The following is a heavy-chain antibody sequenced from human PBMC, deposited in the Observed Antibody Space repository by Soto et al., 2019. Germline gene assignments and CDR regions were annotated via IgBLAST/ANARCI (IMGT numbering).Heavy chain of an antibody. V-gene: IGHV3-48*02. J-gene: IGHJ6*02. CDR2: ISSSSSTI. Sequence: PGGSLRLSCAASRFTFSSYSMNWVRQAPGKGLEWVSYISSSSSTIYYADSVKGRFTISRDNAKNSLYLQMNSLRDEDTAVYYCARDRVVMEWLSHYYYYGMDVWGQGTTVTVSS. D-gene: IGHD3-3*01. CDR3: ARDRVVMEWLSHYYYYGMDV. CDR1: RFTFSSYS.